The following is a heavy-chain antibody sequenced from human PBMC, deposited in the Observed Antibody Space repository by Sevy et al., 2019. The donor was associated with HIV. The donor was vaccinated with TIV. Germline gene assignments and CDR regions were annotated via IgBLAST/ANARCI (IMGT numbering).Heavy chain of an antibody. J-gene: IGHJ4*02. D-gene: IGHD6-13*01. V-gene: IGHV1-18*04. CDR1: GYTFTSYG. CDR2: INGYNGNT. CDR3: ARGEAADRTPIDY. Sequence: ASVKVSCKASGYTFTSYGISWVRQAPGQGLEWMGWINGYNGNTNYGQKLQGRVTMTTDTSTNTAYMELRSLRSDDTAVYYCARGEAADRTPIDYWGQGTLVTVS.